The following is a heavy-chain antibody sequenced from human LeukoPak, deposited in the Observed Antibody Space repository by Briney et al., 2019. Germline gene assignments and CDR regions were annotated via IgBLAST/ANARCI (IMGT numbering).Heavy chain of an antibody. J-gene: IGHJ4*02. CDR1: GYTFTSYY. V-gene: IGHV1-46*01. D-gene: IGHD5-18*01. CDR3: AGDLYPVDTAMVIPDY. CDR2: INPSGGST. Sequence: ASVKVSCKASGYTFTSYYMHWVRQAPGQGLEWMGIINPSGGSTSYAQKFQGRVTMTRDTSTRTVYMELSSLRSEDTAVYYCAGDLYPVDTAMVIPDYWGQGTLVTVSS.